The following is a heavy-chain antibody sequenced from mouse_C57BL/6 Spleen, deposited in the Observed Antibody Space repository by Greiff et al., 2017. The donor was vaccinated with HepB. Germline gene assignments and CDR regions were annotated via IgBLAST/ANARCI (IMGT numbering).Heavy chain of an antibody. CDR3: ARGPPYYGSSYWYFDV. CDR1: GYTFTDYY. CDR2: IGPGSGST. V-gene: IGHV1-77*01. Sequence: VQLQQSGAELVKPGASVKISCKASGYTFTDYYINWVKQRPGQGLEWIGKIGPGSGSTYYNEKFKGKATLTADKSSSTAYMQLSSLTSEDSAVYFCARGPPYYGSSYWYFDVWGTGTTVTVSS. D-gene: IGHD1-1*01. J-gene: IGHJ1*03.